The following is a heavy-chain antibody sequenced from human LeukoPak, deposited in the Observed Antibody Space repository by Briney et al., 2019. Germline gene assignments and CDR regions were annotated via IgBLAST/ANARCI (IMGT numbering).Heavy chain of an antibody. Sequence: GGSLRLSCAASGFTFSSYWMSWVRQAPGKGLEWVANIKQDGSEKYYVDSVKGRFTISRDNSKNTLYLQMNSLRVEDTAIYYCAKGGFPMGNYYYYCMDVWGKGTTVSVSS. J-gene: IGHJ6*03. CDR2: IKQDGSEK. CDR1: GFTFSSYW. V-gene: IGHV3-7*03. CDR3: AKGGFPMGNYYYYCMDV. D-gene: IGHD3-10*01.